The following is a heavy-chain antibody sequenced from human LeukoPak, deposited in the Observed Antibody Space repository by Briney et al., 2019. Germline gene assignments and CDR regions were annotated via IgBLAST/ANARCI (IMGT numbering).Heavy chain of an antibody. CDR3: ARDRYDSSGYWRYYFDY. CDR2: ISTSSNTI. V-gene: IGHV3-48*01. CDR1: GFTFSSYS. J-gene: IGHJ4*02. Sequence: PGGSLRLSCAASGFTFSSYSTNWVRQAPGKGLEWISYISTSSNTIYYADSVKGRFTISRDNAKNSLYLQMNSLRAEDTAVYYCARDRYDSSGYWRYYFDYWGQGTLVTVSS. D-gene: IGHD3-22*01.